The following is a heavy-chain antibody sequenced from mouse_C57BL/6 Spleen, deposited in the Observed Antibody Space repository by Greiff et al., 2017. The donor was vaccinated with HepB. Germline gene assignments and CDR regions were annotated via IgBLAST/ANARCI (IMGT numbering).Heavy chain of an antibody. J-gene: IGHJ2*01. Sequence: EVQLVESGGGLVQPGGSLKLSCAASGFTFSDYGMAWVRQAPRKGPEWVAFISNLAYSIYYADTVTGRFTISRENAKNTLYLEMSSLRSEDTAMYYCARQGSSGYYFDYWGQGTTLTVSS. CDR1: GFTFSDYG. CDR2: ISNLAYSI. V-gene: IGHV5-15*01. CDR3: ARQGSSGYYFDY. D-gene: IGHD3-2*02.